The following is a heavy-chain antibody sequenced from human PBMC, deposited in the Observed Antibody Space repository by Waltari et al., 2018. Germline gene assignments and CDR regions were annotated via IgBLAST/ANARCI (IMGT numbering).Heavy chain of an antibody. CDR3: ARDRGYYDY. D-gene: IGHD3-22*01. Sequence: QVQLVESGGGVVQPGRSLRLSCAASGFTFSSYGMHWVRQAPGKGLEWVAVIWYDGSNKYYADSVKGRVTISRDNSKNTLYLQMNSLRAEDTAVYYCARDRGYYDYWGQGTLVTVSS. CDR2: IWYDGSNK. J-gene: IGHJ4*02. CDR1: GFTFSSYG. V-gene: IGHV3-33*01.